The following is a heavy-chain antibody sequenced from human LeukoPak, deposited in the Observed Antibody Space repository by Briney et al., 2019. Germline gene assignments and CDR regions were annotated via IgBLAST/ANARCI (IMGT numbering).Heavy chain of an antibody. J-gene: IGHJ4*02. CDR1: GFKFDDYG. D-gene: IGHD6-19*01. CDR2: INWNGGST. CDR3: ARARYSSGWYYFDY. V-gene: IGHV3-20*04. Sequence: PGGSLRLSCAASGFKFDDYGMNWVRQAPGNGLEWVSGINWNGGSTGYADSVKGRFTISRDNSKNTLYLQMNSLRAEDTAVYYCARARYSSGWYYFDYWGQGTLVTVSS.